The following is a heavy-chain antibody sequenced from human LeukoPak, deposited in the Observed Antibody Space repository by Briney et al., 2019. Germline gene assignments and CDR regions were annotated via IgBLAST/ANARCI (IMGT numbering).Heavy chain of an antibody. V-gene: IGHV3-9*01. CDR1: AFAFPNYA. CDR3: AKDTGGNGAYFYAMDV. J-gene: IGHJ6*02. Sequence: PGRSLRLSSVGSAFAFPNYAMHWVRRPPGKGLEWVSAINWNSDTKAYADSVKGRFTISRDRARNSLYLQMDSLRPEDTALYYCAKDTGGNGAYFYAMDVWGQGTSVTVSS. CDR2: INWNSDTK. D-gene: IGHD4-23*01.